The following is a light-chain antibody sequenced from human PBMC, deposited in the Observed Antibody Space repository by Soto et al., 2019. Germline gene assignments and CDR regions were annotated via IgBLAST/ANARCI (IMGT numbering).Light chain of an antibody. J-gene: IGLJ2*01. CDR1: SSDVGGYNY. CDR2: EVS. CDR3: SSFAGNNNLV. V-gene: IGLV2-8*01. Sequence: QSALTQPPSASGSPGQSVTISCTGTSSDVGGYNYVSWYQKHPGKAPKLMISEVSKRPSGVPDRFSGSKSGNTASLTVSGLRAEDEAYYYCSSFAGNNNLVFGGGTKLTVL.